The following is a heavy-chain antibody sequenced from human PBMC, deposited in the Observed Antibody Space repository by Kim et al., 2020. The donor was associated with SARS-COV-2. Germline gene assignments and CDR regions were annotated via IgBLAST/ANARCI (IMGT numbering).Heavy chain of an antibody. CDR2: INHSGST. CDR1: GGSFSGYY. V-gene: IGHV4-34*01. CDR3: ARGGDSSSWSRRGYYYYGMDV. J-gene: IGHJ6*02. Sequence: SETLSLTCAVYGGSFSGYYWSWIRQPPGKGLEWIGEINHSGSTNYNPSLKSRVTISVDTSKNQFSLKLSSVTAADTAVYYCARGGDSSSWSRRGYYYYGMDVWGQGTTVTVSS. D-gene: IGHD6-13*01.